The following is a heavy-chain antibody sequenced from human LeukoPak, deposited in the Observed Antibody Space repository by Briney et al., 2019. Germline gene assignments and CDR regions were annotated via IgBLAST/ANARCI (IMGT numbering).Heavy chain of an antibody. CDR2: ISSSSSYI. V-gene: IGHV3-21*01. CDR1: GFTFISYS. D-gene: IGHD3-22*01. Sequence: GGSLRLSCAASGFTFISYSLNWVRQAPGKGLEWVSSISSSSSYIYYADSVKGRFTISRDNAKNSLYLQMNSLRAEDTAVYYCARATYYDSSVSWFDPWGQGTLVTVSS. CDR3: ARATYYDSSVSWFDP. J-gene: IGHJ5*02.